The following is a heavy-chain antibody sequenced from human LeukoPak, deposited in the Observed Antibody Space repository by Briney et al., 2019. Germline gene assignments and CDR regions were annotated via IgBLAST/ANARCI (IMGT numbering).Heavy chain of an antibody. D-gene: IGHD6-13*01. CDR2: IGTAGDT. J-gene: IGHJ3*02. CDR3: ARSVAAAGHDAFDI. V-gene: IGHV3-13*01. Sequence: GGSLRLSCAASGFTFSSYDMRWVRQATGKGLEWVSAIGTAGDTYYPGSVKGRFTISRENAKNSLYLQMNSLRAGDTAVYYCARSVAAAGHDAFDIWGQGTMVTVSS. CDR1: GFTFSSYD.